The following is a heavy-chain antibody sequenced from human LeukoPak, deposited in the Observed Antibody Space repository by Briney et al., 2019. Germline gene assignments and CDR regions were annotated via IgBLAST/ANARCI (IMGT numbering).Heavy chain of an antibody. Sequence: GGSLRLSCAASGFTFSSYSMNWVRQAPGKGLEWVAVISYDGSNKYYADSVKGRFTISRDNSKNTLYLQMNSLRAEDTAVYYCVQDTAMATDYWGQGTLVTVSS. D-gene: IGHD5-18*01. V-gene: IGHV3-30*18. J-gene: IGHJ4*02. CDR1: GFTFSSYS. CDR2: ISYDGSNK. CDR3: VQDTAMATDY.